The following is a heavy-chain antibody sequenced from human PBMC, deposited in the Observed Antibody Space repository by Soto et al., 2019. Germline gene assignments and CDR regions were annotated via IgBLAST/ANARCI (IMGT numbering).Heavy chain of an antibody. Sequence: SGPTLVNPTQTLTLTCTFSGFSLSTSGMCVSWIRQPPGKALEWLALIDWDDDKYYSTSLKTRLTISEDTSKNQVVLTMTNMDPVDTATYYCARIRARTKYYDILTGWSYYYYGMDVWGQGTTVTVSS. D-gene: IGHD3-9*01. V-gene: IGHV2-70*01. CDR3: ARIRARTKYYDILTGWSYYYYGMDV. CDR2: IDWDDDK. J-gene: IGHJ6*02. CDR1: GFSLSTSGMC.